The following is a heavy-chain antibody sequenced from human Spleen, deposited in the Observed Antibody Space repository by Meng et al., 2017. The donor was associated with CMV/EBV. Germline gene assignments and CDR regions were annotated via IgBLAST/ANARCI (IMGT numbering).Heavy chain of an antibody. D-gene: IGHD1-26*01. CDR3: VRSGSGSSPYFYHYGMDV. V-gene: IGHV3-53*01. CDR1: GLIVSRHY. CDR2: IYSDNNT. J-gene: IGHJ6*02. Sequence: GESLKISCAASGLIVSRHYMSWVRQVPGKGLEWVSIIYSDNNTYYADSVKGRFTISRDNSKNTLYLQMNSLRVEDTAVYYCVRSGSGSSPYFYHYGMDVWGQGTTVTVSS.